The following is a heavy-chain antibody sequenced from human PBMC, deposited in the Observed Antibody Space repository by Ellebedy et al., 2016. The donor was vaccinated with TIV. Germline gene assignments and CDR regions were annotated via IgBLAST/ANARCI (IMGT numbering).Heavy chain of an antibody. CDR2: IWYDGSKQ. CDR3: ARDPVGVGPAFDI. Sequence: GESLKISCAASAFPFSLFGMHWVRQAPGKGLEWVAVIWYDGSKQFYGDSVKGRFTISRDNSKNTLYLQMNSLRAEDTAVYYCARDPVGVGPAFDIWGQGTMVTVSS. V-gene: IGHV3-33*01. J-gene: IGHJ3*02. D-gene: IGHD4-23*01. CDR1: AFPFSLFG.